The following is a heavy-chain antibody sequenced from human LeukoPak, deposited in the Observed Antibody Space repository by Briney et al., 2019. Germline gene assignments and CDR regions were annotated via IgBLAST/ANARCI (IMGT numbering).Heavy chain of an antibody. CDR1: GFTFSNCA. CDR2: INSDGSST. CDR3: AIAVAGEVEDYGMDV. Sequence: GGSLRLSCAASGFTFSNCAMHWVRQAPGKGLVWVSRINSDGSSTSYADSVKGRFTISRDNAKNTLYLQMNSLRAEDTAVYYCAIAVAGEVEDYGMDVWGQGTTVTVSS. J-gene: IGHJ6*02. D-gene: IGHD6-19*01. V-gene: IGHV3-74*01.